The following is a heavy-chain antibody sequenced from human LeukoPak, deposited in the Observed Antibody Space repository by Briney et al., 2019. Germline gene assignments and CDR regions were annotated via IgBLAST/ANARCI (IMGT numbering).Heavy chain of an antibody. J-gene: IGHJ4*02. CDR3: AREGRMCCSTSCYTQVYFDY. D-gene: IGHD2-2*02. CDR1: GYTFTSYD. V-gene: IGHV1-8*01. CDR2: MNPNSGNT. Sequence: ASVKLACKASGYTFTSYDINWELQATGQGLEWMGWMNPNSGNTGYAQKFQGRVTMTGNTSISTAYMELSSLRSEDTALYYCAREGRMCCSTSCYTQVYFDYWGQGTLVTVSS.